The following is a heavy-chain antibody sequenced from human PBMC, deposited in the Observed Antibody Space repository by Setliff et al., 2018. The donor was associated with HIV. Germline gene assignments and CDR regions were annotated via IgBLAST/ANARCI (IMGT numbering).Heavy chain of an antibody. J-gene: IGHJ4*02. CDR3: AKNYFDTSGWSAVDY. CDR1: GYTFTGCF. D-gene: IGHD3-22*01. V-gene: IGHV1-2*02. Sequence: ASVKVSCKASGYTFTGCFIHWVRQAPGQGFEWMGWINPNTGNTHYPPSFQGRVTMTRDTSTTTAYMELSSLRSDDTAVYYCAKNYFDTSGWSAVDYWGQGTRVTVS. CDR2: INPNTGNT.